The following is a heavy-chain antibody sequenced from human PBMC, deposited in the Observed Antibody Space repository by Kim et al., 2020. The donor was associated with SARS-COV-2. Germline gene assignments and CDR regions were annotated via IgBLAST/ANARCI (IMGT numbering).Heavy chain of an antibody. J-gene: IGHJ3*02. CDR1: GGSISSYY. CDR3: ARVGLDGSGSYYAFDI. CDR2: IYYSGST. D-gene: IGHD3-10*01. V-gene: IGHV4-59*01. Sequence: ETLSLTCTVSGGSISSYYWSWIRQPPGKGLEWIGYIYYSGSTNYNPSLKSRVTISVDTSKNQFSLKLSSVTAADTAVYYCARVGLDGSGSYYAFDIWGQGTMVTVSS.